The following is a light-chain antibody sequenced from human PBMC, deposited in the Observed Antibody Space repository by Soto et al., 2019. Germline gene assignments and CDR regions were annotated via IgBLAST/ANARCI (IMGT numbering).Light chain of an antibody. CDR2: DAS. Sequence: DIQMTQSPSTLSASVGDRVTITCRASQSISRWLAWYQQKPGKAPNLLIYDASSLQSGVTSRFSGSGSGTECSLTVSSLQPDDFATYYFQQYDSSSLDSFGQGTKLEIK. CDR3: QQYDSSSLDS. V-gene: IGKV1-5*01. CDR1: QSISRW. J-gene: IGKJ2*01.